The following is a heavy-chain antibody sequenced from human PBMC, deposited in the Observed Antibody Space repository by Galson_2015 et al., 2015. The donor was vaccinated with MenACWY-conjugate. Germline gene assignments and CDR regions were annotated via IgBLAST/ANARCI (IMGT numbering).Heavy chain of an antibody. CDR3: ARAPKEQRARYYYDSGTCDY. J-gene: IGHJ4*02. V-gene: IGHV3-23*01. Sequence: SLRLSCAASGFTFSSYAMNWVRQAPGKGLEWVALISSAGNKYYADSVKGRLTISRDNSKNTLFLQMNSLRAEDTAIYYCARAPKEQRARYYYDSGTCDYWGQGTLVTVSS. D-gene: IGHD3-10*01. CDR2: ISSAGNK. CDR1: GFTFSSYA.